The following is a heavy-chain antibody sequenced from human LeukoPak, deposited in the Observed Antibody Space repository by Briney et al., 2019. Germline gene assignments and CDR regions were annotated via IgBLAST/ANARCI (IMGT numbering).Heavy chain of an antibody. CDR1: GDAISSSRYY. CDR2: LTYGEST. CDR3: ARRSPIENYFDS. J-gene: IGHJ4*02. V-gene: IGHV4-39*01. Sequence: SETLSLTCTVSGDAISSSRYYWGWMRQPLGKGLEWIGTLTYGESTYYNPSLKSRVTISIDPSKNQCSLKVSSVTATDTAIFYCARRSPIENYFDSWGQGILLTVSS.